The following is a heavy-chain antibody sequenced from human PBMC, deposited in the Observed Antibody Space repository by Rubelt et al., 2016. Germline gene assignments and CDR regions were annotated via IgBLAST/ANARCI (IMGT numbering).Heavy chain of an antibody. CDR3: ARSYCSGGSCYSSRFDY. Sequence: GKGPEWVSSIIISSSFIYYADSVKGRFTISRDNAKNSLYLQTNSLRAEDTAVYYCARSYCSGGSCYSSRFDYWGQGTLATVSS. CDR2: IIISSSFI. D-gene: IGHD2-15*01. J-gene: IGHJ4*02. V-gene: IGHV3-21*01.